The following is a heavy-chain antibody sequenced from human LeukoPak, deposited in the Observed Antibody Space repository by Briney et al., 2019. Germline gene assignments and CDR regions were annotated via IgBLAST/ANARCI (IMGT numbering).Heavy chain of an antibody. CDR1: GFTFSNYW. V-gene: IGHV3-7*01. CDR2: IKQNGSEK. D-gene: IGHD3-3*01. CDR3: ARDNGVVHGVYYMDV. Sequence: GGSLRLSCAASGFTFSNYWMTWVRQAPGKGLEWVADIKQNGSEKLYVKSVRGRFTISRDNAKMSLFLQMNSLRAEDTAVYYCARDNGVVHGVYYMDVWGKGTTVTVS. J-gene: IGHJ6*03.